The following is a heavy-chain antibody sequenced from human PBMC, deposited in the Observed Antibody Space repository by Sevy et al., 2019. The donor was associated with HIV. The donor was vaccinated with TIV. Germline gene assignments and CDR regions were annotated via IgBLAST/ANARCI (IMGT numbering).Heavy chain of an antibody. V-gene: IGHV3-11*06. CDR2: ISSSSSYT. D-gene: IGHD3-22*01. Sequence: GGSLRLSCAASGFTFSDYYMSWISQAPGKGLEWVSYISSSSSYTNYADSVKGRFTISRDNAKNSLYLQMNSLRAEDTAVYYCARDEGGNYDSSGYIQNWGQGTLVTVSS. J-gene: IGHJ4*02. CDR3: ARDEGGNYDSSGYIQN. CDR1: GFTFSDYY.